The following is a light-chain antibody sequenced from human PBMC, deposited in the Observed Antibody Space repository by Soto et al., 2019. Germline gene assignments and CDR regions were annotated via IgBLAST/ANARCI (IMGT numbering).Light chain of an antibody. CDR1: SSDVGAYNS. Sequence: QSALTQPPSASGSPGQSVTISCTGTSSDVGAYNSVSWYQQHPGKAPKLMIYEVSNRPSGVSNRFSGSKSGNTASLTISGLQAEDEADYYCSSYTSSSTYVFGTGTKLTVL. CDR3: SSYTSSSTYV. CDR2: EVS. J-gene: IGLJ1*01. V-gene: IGLV2-14*01.